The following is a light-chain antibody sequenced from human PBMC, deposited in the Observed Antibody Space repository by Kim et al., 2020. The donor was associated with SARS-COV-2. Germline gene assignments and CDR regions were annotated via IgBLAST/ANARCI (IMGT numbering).Light chain of an antibody. CDR3: SSYTSNNTLV. Sequence: GQSLTISCTRASSDVGSHNYVSWYQQHPGKAPKLMIYNVSNRPSGISNRFSGSKSGNTASLTMSGLQAEDDADYYCSSYTSNNTLVFGTGTKVTVL. CDR2: NVS. V-gene: IGLV2-14*03. J-gene: IGLJ1*01. CDR1: SSDVGSHNY.